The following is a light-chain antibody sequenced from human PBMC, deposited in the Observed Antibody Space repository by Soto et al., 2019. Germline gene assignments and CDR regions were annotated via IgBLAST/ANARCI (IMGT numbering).Light chain of an antibody. CDR3: KSYAGSNTYV. J-gene: IGLJ1*01. Sequence: QSALTQPHSASGSPGQSVTISCTGTKXDIGVYDFVSWYQHHPGKAPRLIIYEVVQRPSGVPDRFSGSKSGNTASLTVSGLQAADEADYFCKSYAGSNTYVFGSGTKVNVL. CDR2: EVV. CDR1: KXDIGVYDF. V-gene: IGLV2-8*01.